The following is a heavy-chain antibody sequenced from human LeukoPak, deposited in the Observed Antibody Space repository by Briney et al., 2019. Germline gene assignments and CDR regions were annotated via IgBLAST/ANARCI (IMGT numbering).Heavy chain of an antibody. CDR1: GGPISIYY. CDR3: ARHSSRYYYNTTGSQGFDP. V-gene: IGHV4-59*01. D-gene: IGHD3-22*01. CDR2: VHYSGST. Sequence: SETLSLTCTVSGGPISIYYWSWIRQPPTKGLEWIGYVHYSGSTNYNPSLESRVTISLATHKNLFSLQLKYLPAADTAVYYCARHSSRYYYNTTGSQGFDPWGQGTLVTVSS. J-gene: IGHJ5*02.